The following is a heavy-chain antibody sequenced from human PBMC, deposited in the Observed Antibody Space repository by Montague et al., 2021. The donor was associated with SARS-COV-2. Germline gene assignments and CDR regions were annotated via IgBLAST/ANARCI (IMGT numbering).Heavy chain of an antibody. Sequence: SETLSLTCAVYGGSFSGYYWSWIRQPPGKGLEWIGEINHSGSTNYNPSLKSRVTISVDTSKNQFSLKLSSVTAADTAVYYCARGTQAPDWLLSPGFDYWGQGTLVTVSS. CDR2: INHSGST. D-gene: IGHD3-9*01. CDR3: ARGTQAPDWLLSPGFDY. V-gene: IGHV4-34*01. J-gene: IGHJ4*02. CDR1: GGSFSGYY.